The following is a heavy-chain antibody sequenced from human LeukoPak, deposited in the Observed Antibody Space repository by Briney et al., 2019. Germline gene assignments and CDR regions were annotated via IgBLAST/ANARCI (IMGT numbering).Heavy chain of an antibody. Sequence: GGSLRLSCAASGFSFSSYGMTWVRQAPGKGLEWVSVISGAGRSIYYADSVKGRFTISRDNSKNTLYLQMNSLRAEDTAVYYCARDLFPWYYYDSSGSGGFDIWGQGTMVTVSS. CDR1: GFSFSSYG. CDR2: ISGAGRSI. CDR3: ARDLFPWYYYDSSGSGGFDI. D-gene: IGHD3-22*01. J-gene: IGHJ3*02. V-gene: IGHV3-23*01.